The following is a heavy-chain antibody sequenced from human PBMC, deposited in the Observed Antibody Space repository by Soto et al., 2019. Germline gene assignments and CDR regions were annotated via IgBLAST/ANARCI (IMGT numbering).Heavy chain of an antibody. J-gene: IGHJ6*02. CDR2: ISWNGANT. CDR3: ARESLSFGSALDV. CDR1: GFRFDDYN. Sequence: GGSLRLSCAASGFRFDDYNMHWVRQAPGKGLEWVSFISWNGANTFYADSVKGRFTMSRDSSTESVSLQINSLRSEDTGVYYCARESLSFGSALDVWGQGTTVTAP. V-gene: IGHV3-43*01. D-gene: IGHD3-10*01.